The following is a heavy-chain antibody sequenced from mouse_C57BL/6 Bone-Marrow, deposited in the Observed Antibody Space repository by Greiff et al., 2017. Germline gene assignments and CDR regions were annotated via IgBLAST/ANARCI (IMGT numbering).Heavy chain of an antibody. CDR3: ASYRAVYFDV. V-gene: IGHV14-2*01. CDR2: IDPEDGET. Sequence: EVQLQQSGAELVKPGASVKLSCTASGFNIKDYYMHWVKQRTEQGLEWIGRIDPEDGETKSAPKFQGKATITADKSANTAYLQLSSLTSEDTAVYYCASYRAVYFDVWGTGTTVTVSS. D-gene: IGHD3-1*01. CDR1: GFNIKDYY. J-gene: IGHJ1*03.